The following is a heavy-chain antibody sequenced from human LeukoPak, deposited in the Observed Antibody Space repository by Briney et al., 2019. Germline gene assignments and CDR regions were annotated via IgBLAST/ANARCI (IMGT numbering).Heavy chain of an antibody. V-gene: IGHV3-48*01. CDR2: VSGSGSTV. Sequence: GGSLRLSCVASGFTFSSYAMSWVRQLPGKRLEWVAYVSGSGSTVYYADSVKGRFTISRDNGKSSLYLQMNSLRVEDTALYYCVRQFASWGQGTLVTVSS. CDR1: GFTFSSYA. J-gene: IGHJ4*02. CDR3: VRQFAS.